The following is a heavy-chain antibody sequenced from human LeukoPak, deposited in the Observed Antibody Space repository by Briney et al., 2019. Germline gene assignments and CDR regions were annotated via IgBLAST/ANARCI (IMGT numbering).Heavy chain of an antibody. V-gene: IGHV4-59*01. CDR2: IYYSGST. J-gene: IGHJ4*02. D-gene: IGHD2-8*02. CDR3: ARDRTGVGYFDY. CDR1: GGSISSYY. Sequence: SETLSLTCTASGGSISSYYWSWIRQPPGKGLEWIGYIYYSGSTNYNPSLKSRVTISVDTSKNQFSLKLSSVTAADTAVYYCARDRTGVGYFDYWGQGTLVTVSS.